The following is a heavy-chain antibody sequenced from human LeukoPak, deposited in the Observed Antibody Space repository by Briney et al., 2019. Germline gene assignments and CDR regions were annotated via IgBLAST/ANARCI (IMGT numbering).Heavy chain of an antibody. CDR1: GGSITISQW. Sequence: PSETLTLTCAVSGGSITISQWWGWARQPPGKGLEWIGEIYHGGTTNYNPSLRSRVTMSVDKSKNQFYLKVSSVTAADTAVYYCASYLYGGDYGSYYFHYWGEATLVTVSP. CDR3: ASYLYGGDYGSYYFHY. CDR2: IYHGGTT. V-gene: IGHV4-4*02. J-gene: IGHJ4*01. D-gene: IGHD4-23*01.